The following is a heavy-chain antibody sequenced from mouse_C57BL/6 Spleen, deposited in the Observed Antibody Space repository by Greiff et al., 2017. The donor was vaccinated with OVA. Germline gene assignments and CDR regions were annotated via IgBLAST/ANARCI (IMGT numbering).Heavy chain of an antibody. J-gene: IGHJ4*01. CDR3: TTSGYDGAYAMDY. CDR2: IDPENGDT. CDR1: GFNIKDDY. Sequence: VQLQQSGAELVRPGASVKLSCTASGFNIKDDYMHWVKQRPEQGLEWIGWIDPENGDTEYASKFQGKATITADTSSNTAYLQLSSLTSEDTAVYYCTTSGYDGAYAMDYWGQGTSVTVSS. D-gene: IGHD2-2*01. V-gene: IGHV14-4*01.